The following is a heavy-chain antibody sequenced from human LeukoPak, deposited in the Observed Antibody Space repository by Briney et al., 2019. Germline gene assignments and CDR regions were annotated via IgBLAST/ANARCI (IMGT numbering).Heavy chain of an antibody. CDR1: GFTFSDYY. CDR2: ISSSSSYT. CDR3: ARVGSLNYYDSSGYYSPYGMDV. D-gene: IGHD3-22*01. J-gene: IGHJ6*02. V-gene: IGHV3-11*06. Sequence: PGGSLRLSCAASGFTFSDYYMSWIRQAPGEGLQWVPYISSSSSYTNYADSVKGRFTISRDNAKNSLYLQMNSLRAEDTAVYYCARVGSLNYYDSSGYYSPYGMDVWGQGTTVTVSS.